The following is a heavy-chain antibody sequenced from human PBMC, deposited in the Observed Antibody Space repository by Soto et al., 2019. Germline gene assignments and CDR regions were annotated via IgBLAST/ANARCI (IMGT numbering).Heavy chain of an antibody. V-gene: IGHV4-34*01. Sequence: SETLSLTCAVYGGSFSGYYWSWIRQPPGKGLGWIGEINHSGSTNYNPSLKSRVTISVDTSKNQFSLKLSSVTAADTAVYYCARGSLAYCGGDCYSPRWFDPWGQGTLVTVPQ. CDR3: ARGSLAYCGGDCYSPRWFDP. J-gene: IGHJ5*02. CDR2: INHSGST. CDR1: GGSFSGYY. D-gene: IGHD2-21*02.